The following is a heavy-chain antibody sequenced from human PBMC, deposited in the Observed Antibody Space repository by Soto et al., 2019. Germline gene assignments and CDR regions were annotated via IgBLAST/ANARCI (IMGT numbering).Heavy chain of an antibody. J-gene: IGHJ4*02. V-gene: IGHV3-30-3*01. CDR2: ISYDGSNK. CDR3: ARGPVGELYFDY. CDR1: GFTFSSYA. D-gene: IGHD3-10*01. Sequence: GSLRLSCAASGFTFSSYAMHWVRQAPGKGLEWVAVISYDGSNKYYADSVKGRFTISRDNSKNTLYLQMNSLRAEDTAVYYCARGPVGELYFDYWGQGTLVNVSS.